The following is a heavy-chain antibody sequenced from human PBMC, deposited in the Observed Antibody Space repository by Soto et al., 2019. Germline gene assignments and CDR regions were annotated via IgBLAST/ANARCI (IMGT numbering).Heavy chain of an antibody. Sequence: QVQLQESGPGLVRPSQTLSLTCTVSGGSISTDHYHWTWIRQAPGKGLGWIGYIHYSGSIQFNPSLYSRVSMSVDTSNTLFSLRMSSVTAADTAVYFCAREDDGGDRDYYGLDVWGQGTTVTVSS. CDR1: GGSISTDHYH. J-gene: IGHJ6*02. D-gene: IGHD2-21*02. CDR2: IHYSGSI. V-gene: IGHV4-30-4*01. CDR3: AREDDGGDRDYYGLDV.